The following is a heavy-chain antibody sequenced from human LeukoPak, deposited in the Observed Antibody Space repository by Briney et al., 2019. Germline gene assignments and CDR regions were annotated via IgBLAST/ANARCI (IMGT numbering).Heavy chain of an antibody. J-gene: IGHJ4*02. D-gene: IGHD6-19*01. V-gene: IGHV3-23*01. CDR2: MSGSGSST. CDR1: GFTFKTYA. Sequence: PGGSLRLSCAASGFTFKTYAMNWVRQVPGKGPEWVSSMSGSGSSTDYADSVKGRFTISRDNSKNTLYLQMNCLRAEDTALYYCAKDAQGLVRGGIYFDFWGQGSLVTVSS. CDR3: AKDAQGLVRGGIYFDF.